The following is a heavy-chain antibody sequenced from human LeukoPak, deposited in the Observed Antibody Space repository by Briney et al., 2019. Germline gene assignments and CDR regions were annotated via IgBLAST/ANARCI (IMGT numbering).Heavy chain of an antibody. CDR2: INHSGST. J-gene: IGHJ4*02. Sequence: PSETLSLTCAVYGGSFSGYYWSWIRQPPGKGLEWIREINHSGSTNYNPSLKSRVTISVDTSKNQFSLKLSSVTAADTAVYYCARVRVVVMDYWGQGTLVTVSS. CDR1: GGSFSGYY. D-gene: IGHD3-22*01. V-gene: IGHV4-34*01. CDR3: ARVRVVVMDY.